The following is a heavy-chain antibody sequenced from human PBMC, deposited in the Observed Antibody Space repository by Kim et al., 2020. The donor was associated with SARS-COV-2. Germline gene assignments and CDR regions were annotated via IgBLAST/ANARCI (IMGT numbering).Heavy chain of an antibody. CDR3: ARDSRKRWVVAMDV. V-gene: IGHV1-2*02. Sequence: YAQDFQGRVTMTTDTSISTAYMDLSRLTLDDTAVYFCARDSRKRWVVAMDVWGQGTTVTVSS. D-gene: IGHD2-15*01. J-gene: IGHJ6*02.